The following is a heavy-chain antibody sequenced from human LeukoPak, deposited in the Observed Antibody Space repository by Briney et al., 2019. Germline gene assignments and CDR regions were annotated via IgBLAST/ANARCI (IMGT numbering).Heavy chain of an antibody. J-gene: IGHJ4*02. CDR1: GYSFTTYH. D-gene: IGHD4-17*01. V-gene: IGHV1-8*03. CDR2: MNPYTGDR. Sequence: ASVKVSCKTSGYSFTTYHINWVRQASGQGLEWLGWMNPYTGDRGYAQRFQGRLSITSDTSISTSYMELGSLKSDDTAVYFCARTTSLTASGYGCWGQGTLVTVSS. CDR3: ARTTSLTASGYGC.